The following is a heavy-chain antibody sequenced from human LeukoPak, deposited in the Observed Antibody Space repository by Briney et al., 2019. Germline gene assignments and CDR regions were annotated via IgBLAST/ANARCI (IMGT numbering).Heavy chain of an antibody. V-gene: IGHV4-39*07. CDR3: ARVSGWNPLEAAHLDY. Sequence: PSQTLSLTCTVSGGSISSGSYYWGWIRQPPGTGLEWIGSMYYSGSTYYNPSLKSRVTTSVDTSKNQVSLKLSSVTAADTAVYYCARVSGWNPLEAAHLDYWGQGTLVTVSS. CDR1: GGSISSGSYY. CDR2: MYYSGST. D-gene: IGHD6-19*01. J-gene: IGHJ4*02.